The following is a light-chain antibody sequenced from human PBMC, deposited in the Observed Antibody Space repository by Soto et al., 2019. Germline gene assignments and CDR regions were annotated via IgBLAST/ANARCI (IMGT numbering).Light chain of an antibody. Sequence: DIKMTQSPSTLSGSIGDRVTITCRASQSISSWLAWYQQKPGKAPKLLIYKASTLESGVPSRFSGSGSGTEFTLTISSLQPEDFATYYCQQYDSYPEAFGQGTKVELK. V-gene: IGKV1-5*03. J-gene: IGKJ1*01. CDR3: QQYDSYPEA. CDR2: KAS. CDR1: QSISSW.